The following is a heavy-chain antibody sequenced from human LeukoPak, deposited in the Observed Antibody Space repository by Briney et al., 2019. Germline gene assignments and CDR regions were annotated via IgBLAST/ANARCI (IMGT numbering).Heavy chain of an antibody. CDR1: GGTFISYA. J-gene: IGHJ5*02. V-gene: IGHV1-69*13. Sequence: SVKVSCKASGGTFISYAISWVRQAPGQGLEWMGGIIPIFGTANYAQKFQGRVTTTADESTSTAYMELSSLRSEDTAVYYRARALAVAGPFDPWGQGTLVTVSS. CDR2: IIPIFGTA. CDR3: ARALAVAGPFDP. D-gene: IGHD6-19*01.